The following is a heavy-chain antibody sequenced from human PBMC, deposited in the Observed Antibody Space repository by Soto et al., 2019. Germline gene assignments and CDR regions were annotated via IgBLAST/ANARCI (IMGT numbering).Heavy chain of an antibody. CDR3: TRQKGSSYHDY. Sequence: GGSLRLSCAASGFTFSSYAMSWVRQAPGKGLEWVSAISGSGGSTYYADSVKGRFTISRDDSKNTAYLQMNSLKTEDTAVYYCTRQKGSSYHDYWGQGTLVTVSS. CDR2: ISGSGGST. D-gene: IGHD6-13*01. J-gene: IGHJ4*02. V-gene: IGHV3-23*01. CDR1: GFTFSSYA.